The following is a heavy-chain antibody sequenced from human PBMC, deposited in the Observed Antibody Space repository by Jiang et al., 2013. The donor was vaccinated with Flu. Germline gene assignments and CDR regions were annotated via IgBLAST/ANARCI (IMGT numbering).Heavy chain of an antibody. V-gene: IGHV4-59*11. CDR3: ARAGYYYYMDV. J-gene: IGHJ6*03. CDR2: IYYSGST. Sequence: TCTVSGGSISSHYWSWIRQPPGKGLEWIGYIYYSGSTNYNPSLKSRVTISVDTSKNQFSLKLSSVTAADTAVYYCARAGYYYYMDVWGKGTTVTVSS. CDR1: GGSISSHY.